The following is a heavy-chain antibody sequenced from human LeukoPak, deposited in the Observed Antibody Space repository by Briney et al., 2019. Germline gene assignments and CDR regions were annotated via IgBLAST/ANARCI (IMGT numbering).Heavy chain of an antibody. J-gene: IGHJ4*02. CDR1: GFTFSSYG. CDR3: AKDKPSGVGATLGSQPGLDY. V-gene: IGHV3-23*01. Sequence: GGSLRLSCAASGFTFSSYGMSWVRQAPGKGLEWVSTISGSGASTYYADSVKGRFTISRDNSKNTLYLQMNSLRAEDTAVYYCAKDKPSGVGATLGSQPGLDYWGQGTLVTVSS. CDR2: ISGSGAST. D-gene: IGHD1-26*01.